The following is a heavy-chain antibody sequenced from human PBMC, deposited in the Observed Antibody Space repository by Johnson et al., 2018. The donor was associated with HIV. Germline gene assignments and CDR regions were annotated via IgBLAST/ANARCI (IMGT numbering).Heavy chain of an antibody. D-gene: IGHD4-17*01. CDR2: IGTAGDT. CDR1: GFTFSSYD. V-gene: IGHV3-13*01. CDR3: ARHAGGDFTYGLFQH. Sequence: EVQLVESGGGLVQPGGSLRLSCAASGFTFSSYDMHWVRQATGKGLEWVSAIGTAGDTYYPGSVKGRFTISRENAKNSLYIQMSGLREEDTALYYCARHAGGDFTYGLFQHWGRGTLVTVSS. J-gene: IGHJ1*01.